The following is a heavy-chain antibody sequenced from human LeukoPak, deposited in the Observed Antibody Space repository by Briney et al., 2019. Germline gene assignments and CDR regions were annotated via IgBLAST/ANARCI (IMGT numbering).Heavy chain of an antibody. Sequence: GGSLRLSCAASGFTFSSYAMHWVRQAPGKGLEYVSAISSNGGSTYYANSVKGRFTISRDNSKNTLYLQMGSLRAEDMAVYYCARDGVPPDYGFDYWGQGTLVTVSS. J-gene: IGHJ4*02. CDR3: ARDGVPPDYGFDY. V-gene: IGHV3-64*01. CDR2: ISSNGGST. CDR1: GFTFSSYA. D-gene: IGHD4-17*01.